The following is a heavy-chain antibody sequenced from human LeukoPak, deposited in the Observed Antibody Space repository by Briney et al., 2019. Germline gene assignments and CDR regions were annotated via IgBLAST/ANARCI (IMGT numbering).Heavy chain of an antibody. CDR1: GGSISTSSYY. J-gene: IGHJ4*02. CDR2: IYYTGSN. V-gene: IGHV4-39*01. D-gene: IGHD3-10*01. CDR3: ASRTRFGELRFDY. Sequence: SETLSLTCTVSGGSISTSSYYWGWIRQPPGKGLEWIGSIYYTGSNYYNPSLNSRVTVSVDTSKNQFSLKLSSVTAADTAMYYCASRTRFGELRFDYWGQGTLVTVSS.